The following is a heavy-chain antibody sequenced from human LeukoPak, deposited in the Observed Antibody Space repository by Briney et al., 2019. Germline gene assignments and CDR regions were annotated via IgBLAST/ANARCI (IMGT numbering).Heavy chain of an antibody. J-gene: IGHJ5*02. CDR3: ARAGIRLRLSWFDP. CDR2: IKQDGSEE. D-gene: IGHD4-17*01. V-gene: IGHV3-7*03. CDR1: GFTFSSYW. Sequence: GGSLRLSCAASGFTFSSYWMHWVRHAPGKGLEWVANIKQDGSEEYYVDSVKGRFTISRDNAKNSLYLQMNSLRAEDTAVYYCARAGIRLRLSWFDPWGQGTLVTVSS.